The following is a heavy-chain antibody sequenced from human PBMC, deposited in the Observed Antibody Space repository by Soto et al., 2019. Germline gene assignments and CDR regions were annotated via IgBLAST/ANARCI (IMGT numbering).Heavy chain of an antibody. J-gene: IGHJ3*02. CDR3: ARDPPSNHAGAFDI. D-gene: IGHD2-8*01. CDR2: INEAGDDT. Sequence: PGGSLRLSCEASGFTFSSYAMKWVRQAPWNVLEWVSSINEAGDDTYYADSVKGRFTICRDNAKNSLYLQMNSLRAEDTAVYYCARDPPSNHAGAFDIWGQGTMVTVSS. V-gene: IGHV3-21*01. CDR1: GFTFSSYA.